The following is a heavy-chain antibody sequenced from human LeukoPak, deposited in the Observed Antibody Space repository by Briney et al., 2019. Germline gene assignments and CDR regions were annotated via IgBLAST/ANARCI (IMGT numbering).Heavy chain of an antibody. CDR2: IYYSGVT. V-gene: IGHV4-59*01. J-gene: IGHJ6*04. Sequence: SETLSLTCTVSGGCISRYYWRWIRQPPGKGLEWIGYIYYSGVTNYNPSLKSRVTISVDMSKNQFSLKLTSVSAADTAVYYCARDSPPNVWGKGITVAVSS. CDR1: GGCISRYY. CDR3: ARDSPPNV.